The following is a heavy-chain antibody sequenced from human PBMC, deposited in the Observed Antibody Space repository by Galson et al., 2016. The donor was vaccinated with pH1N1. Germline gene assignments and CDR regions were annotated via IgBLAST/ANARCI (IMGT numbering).Heavy chain of an antibody. Sequence: SLRLSCAASGFTFSTYKMNWVRQAPGKGLEWVSSISSRGTYTHCADSVTGRITISRDNPNHSLYLQIYSLGAEETAMYYCARDGDRVGDHNAFDSWGQGTMVTVSS. V-gene: IGHV3-21*01. J-gene: IGHJ3*02. CDR1: GFTFSTYK. CDR3: ARDGDRVGDHNAFDS. CDR2: ISSRGTYT. D-gene: IGHD3-16*01.